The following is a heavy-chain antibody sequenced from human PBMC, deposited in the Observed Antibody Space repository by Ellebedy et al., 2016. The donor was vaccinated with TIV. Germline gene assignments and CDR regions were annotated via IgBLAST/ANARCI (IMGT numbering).Heavy chain of an antibody. D-gene: IGHD3-10*01. CDR3: AKHLWFGDADY. V-gene: IGHV3-64*04. J-gene: IGHJ4*02. CDR2: INSDGSRT. CDR1: GFTFSNCA. Sequence: GESLKISXSASGFTFSNCALQWVRQAPGKGLQYVSAINSDGSRTYYADSVKGRFTISRDNSKNTLYLQMNSLRAEDTAVYYCAKHLWFGDADYWGQGTLVTVSS.